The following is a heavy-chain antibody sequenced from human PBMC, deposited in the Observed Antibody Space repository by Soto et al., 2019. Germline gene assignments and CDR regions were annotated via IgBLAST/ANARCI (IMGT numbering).Heavy chain of an antibody. J-gene: IGHJ4*02. V-gene: IGHV3-23*01. Sequence: GSLRLSCVASGFAFSNYAMTWVRQAPGKGLEWVSTITGSGDETFSADSVKGRFTISRDNSKNTMYLQMNSLSVEDTALYYCAKCWGHSSGLPKFDHWGLGTLVTV. CDR2: ITGSGDET. CDR1: GFAFSNYA. CDR3: AKCWGHSSGLPKFDH. D-gene: IGHD5-18*01.